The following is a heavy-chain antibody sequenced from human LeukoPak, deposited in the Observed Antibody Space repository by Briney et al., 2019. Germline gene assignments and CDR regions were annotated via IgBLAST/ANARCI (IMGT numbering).Heavy chain of an antibody. D-gene: IGHD3-22*01. J-gene: IGHJ4*02. Sequence: GGSLRLSCAASGFTFSSNAMNWVRQAPGKGLEWVSGITGSGDSTYYADSVKGRFTISRDNSKNTVYLQMNSLRAEDTAVYYCARGGITMIVVVIYWGQGTLVTVSS. CDR2: ITGSGDST. V-gene: IGHV3-23*01. CDR3: ARGGITMIVVVIY. CDR1: GFTFSSNA.